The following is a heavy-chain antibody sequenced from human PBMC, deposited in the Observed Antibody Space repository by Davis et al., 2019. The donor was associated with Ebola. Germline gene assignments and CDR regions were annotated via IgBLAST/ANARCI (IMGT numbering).Heavy chain of an antibody. V-gene: IGHV1-69*08. J-gene: IGHJ4*02. D-gene: IGHD5-12*01. CDR2: VIPILGTA. Sequence: AASVKVSCKASGGTFSNYTFHWVRQAPGQGLEWMGRVIPILGTADYAQRFQGRVTITADTSTSTAYMELRSLRSDDTAVYYCARDVIVAPFDYWGQGTLVTVSS. CDR3: ARDVIVAPFDY. CDR1: GGTFSNYT.